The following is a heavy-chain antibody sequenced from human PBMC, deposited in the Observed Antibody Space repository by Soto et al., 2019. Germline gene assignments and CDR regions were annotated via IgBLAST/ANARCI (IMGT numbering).Heavy chain of an antibody. CDR2: INQIGGT. J-gene: IGHJ4*02. D-gene: IGHD3-16*01. V-gene: IGHV4-34*01. Sequence: SETLSLTCAVYGGSFIGYYGSGIHQPPGKGREGMGEINQIGGTNYNPSLKSRVTLSVDTSKNQFSLKLSSVTAADTAVYYCARGLIMITFGGPLSRTRYFDYWGQGTLVTVSS. CDR1: GGSFIGYY. CDR3: ARGLIMITFGGPLSRTRYFDY.